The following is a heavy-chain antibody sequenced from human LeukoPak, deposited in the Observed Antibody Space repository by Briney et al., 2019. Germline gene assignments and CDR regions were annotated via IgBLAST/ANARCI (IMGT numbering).Heavy chain of an antibody. CDR3: AREDDYGDHRLDY. D-gene: IGHD4-17*01. Sequence: SETLSLTCTASGGSISSGGYYWSWIRQHPGKGLEWIGYIYYSGSTYYNPSLKSRVTISVDTSKNQFSLKLSSVTAADTAVYYCAREDDYGDHRLDYWGQGTLVTVSS. CDR1: GGSISSGGYY. V-gene: IGHV4-31*03. J-gene: IGHJ4*02. CDR2: IYYSGST.